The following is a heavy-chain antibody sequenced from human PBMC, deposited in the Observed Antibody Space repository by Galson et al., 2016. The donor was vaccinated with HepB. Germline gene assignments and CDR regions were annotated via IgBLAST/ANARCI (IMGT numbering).Heavy chain of an antibody. CDR2: ISAYNGNT. CDR3: ARGWLTNDYGDYIPNGPEEY. CDR1: GYTFTNYG. Sequence: SVKVSCKASGYTFTNYGINWVRQAPGQGLEWMGWISAYNGNTNYAQKFQGRVTMTTDTSTNTAYMELRSLRSDDTAVYYCARGWLTNDYGDYIPNGPEEYWGQGTLVTVSS. V-gene: IGHV1-18*04. J-gene: IGHJ4*02. D-gene: IGHD4-17*01.